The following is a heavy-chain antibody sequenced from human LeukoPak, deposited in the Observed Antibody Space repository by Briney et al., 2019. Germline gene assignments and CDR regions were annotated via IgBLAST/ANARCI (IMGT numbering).Heavy chain of an antibody. D-gene: IGHD6-6*01. V-gene: IGHV3-43*02. CDR2: ITGDGGST. CDR3: AKDIVHSSSLRRTEGFDY. CDR1: GFTFDDYA. J-gene: IGHJ4*02. Sequence: GGSLRLSCAASGFTFDDYAMHWVRQAPGKGLEWVSLITGDGGSTYYADSVKGRFTISRDNSTNSLYLQMNSLRTDDTAFYYCAKDIVHSSSLRRTEGFDYWGQGVLVTVSS.